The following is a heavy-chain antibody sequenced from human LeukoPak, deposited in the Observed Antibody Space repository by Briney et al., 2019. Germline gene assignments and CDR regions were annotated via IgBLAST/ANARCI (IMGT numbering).Heavy chain of an antibody. CDR1: GYTFTGYY. D-gene: IGHD3-3*01. CDR3: ARGGYYDFWSGYYPRLDSYYYYMDV. V-gene: IGHV1-2*02. CDR2: INPNSGGT. Sequence: ASVKVSCKASGYTFTGYYMHWVRQAPGQGLEWMGWINPNSGGTNYAQKFQGRVTMTRDTSISTAYMELSRLRSEDTAVYYCARGGYYDFWSGYYPRLDSYYYYMDVWGKGTTVTVSS. J-gene: IGHJ6*03.